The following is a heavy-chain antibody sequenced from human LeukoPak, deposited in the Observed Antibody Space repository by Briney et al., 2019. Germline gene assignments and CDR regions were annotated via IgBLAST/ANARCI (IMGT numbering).Heavy chain of an antibody. D-gene: IGHD1-26*01. CDR2: IYYSGST. V-gene: IGHV4-39*01. J-gene: IGHJ4*02. Sequence: SETLSLTCTVSGGSISSSGYYWGWIRQPPGKGLEWIGSIYYSGSTYYNPSLKSRVTISVDASKNQFSLKLSSVTAADTAVYYCARGGVGATTRFGYWGQGTLVTVSS. CDR1: GGSISSSGYY. CDR3: ARGGVGATTRFGY.